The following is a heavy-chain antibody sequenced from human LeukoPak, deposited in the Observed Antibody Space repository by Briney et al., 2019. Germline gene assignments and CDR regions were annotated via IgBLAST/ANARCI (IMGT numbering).Heavy chain of an antibody. CDR3: TTDLPEWELLGEWFDP. V-gene: IGHV3-15*01. Sequence: PGRSLRLSCAASGFTFSNAWMSWVRQAPGKGPEWVGRIKSKTDGGTTDYAAPVKGRFTISRDDSKNTLYLQMNSLKTEDTAVYYCTTDLPEWELLGEWFDPWGQGTLVTVSS. D-gene: IGHD1-26*01. J-gene: IGHJ5*02. CDR2: IKSKTDGGTT. CDR1: GFTFSNAW.